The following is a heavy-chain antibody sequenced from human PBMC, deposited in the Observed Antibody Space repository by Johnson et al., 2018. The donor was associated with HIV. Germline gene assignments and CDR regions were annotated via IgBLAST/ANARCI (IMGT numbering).Heavy chain of an antibody. Sequence: VQLVESGGGLVQPGGSLRLSCAASGFTLSDPYMDWVRQAPGKGLEWVARIRNKATRDTTEYAASVKGRFTIPRDDSKNSLYLQMNSLNTEDTAVYYCAKEDCSSVVSSDDTFDIWGQGTMVTVSS. CDR2: IRNKATRDTT. V-gene: IGHV3-72*01. CDR3: AKEDCSSVVSSDDTFDI. D-gene: IGHD2-2*01. J-gene: IGHJ3*02. CDR1: GFTLSDPY.